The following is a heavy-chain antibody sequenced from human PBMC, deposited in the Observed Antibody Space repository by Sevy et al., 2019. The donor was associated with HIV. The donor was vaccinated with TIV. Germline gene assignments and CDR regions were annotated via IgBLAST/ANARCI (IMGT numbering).Heavy chain of an antibody. CDR2: ISDSSATI. Sequence: GGSLRLSCVASGFTYSMNWVRQAPGKGLEWVSYISDSSATIHYADSGKGRFTISRDKAKNSLYLQMNTLRAEDTAVYYCASQRGGYERLYYFDSWGQGTLVTVSS. CDR1: GFTYS. CDR3: ASQRGGYERLYYFDS. V-gene: IGHV3-48*01. D-gene: IGHD5-12*01. J-gene: IGHJ4*02.